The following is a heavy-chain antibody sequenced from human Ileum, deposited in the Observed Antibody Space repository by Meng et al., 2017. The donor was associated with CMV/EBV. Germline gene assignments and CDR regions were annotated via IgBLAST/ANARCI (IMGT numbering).Heavy chain of an antibody. CDR1: SYSFTDYF. CDR3: VRGANYASYRVDY. Sequence: VQSVAALVQTGASVHVSCKSYSYSFTDYFFHCLRRDPGQGLKWMGWLNPHSGDTNYAQTFQVRVTVTRNTSINTVYMDFRGLTSDDTAMYYCVRGANYASYRVDYWCQGTLVTVSS. D-gene: IGHD2-2*01. J-gene: IGHJ4*02. V-gene: IGHV1-2*02. CDR2: LNPHSGDT.